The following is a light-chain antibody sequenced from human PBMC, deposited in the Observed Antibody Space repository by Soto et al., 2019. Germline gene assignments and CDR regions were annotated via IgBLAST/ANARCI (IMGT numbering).Light chain of an antibody. CDR2: DAS. CDR1: QSISSW. J-gene: IGKJ1*01. Sequence: DIQMTQSPSTLSASVGDRVTITCRASQSISSWLAWYQQKPGKAPKLLIYDASSLESGVPSRFSGSGSGTEFTLNISGLQPDDFATYYCQLYNSYEAFGQGTKVEIK. CDR3: QLYNSYEA. V-gene: IGKV1-5*01.